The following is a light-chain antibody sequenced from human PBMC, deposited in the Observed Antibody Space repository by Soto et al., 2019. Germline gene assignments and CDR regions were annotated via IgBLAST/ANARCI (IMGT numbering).Light chain of an antibody. V-gene: IGKV3-20*01. J-gene: IGKJ1*01. CDR3: HQYGSSPAT. Sequence: EIVLTQSPGTLPLSPGERATLSCRASQSVSSSFLAWYQQKPGQAPRLLIYGASSRATGIPDRFSDSGSGTDFTLTISRLEPEDFAVYYCHQYGSSPATFGQGTKVDIK. CDR1: QSVSSSF. CDR2: GAS.